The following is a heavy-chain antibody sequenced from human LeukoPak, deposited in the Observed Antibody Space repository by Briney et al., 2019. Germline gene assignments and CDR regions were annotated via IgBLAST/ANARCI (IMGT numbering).Heavy chain of an antibody. V-gene: IGHV3-23*01. D-gene: IGHD3-3*02. Sequence: GFLEIFLGVPGFTLKQYGISLVRQAPRKGLGWVSGISGSGGSTYYADSVKGRFTISRDNTKNTLYLQMNSLRAEDTAMYYCARAHISSFLGSGFDIWGQGTMVTVSS. J-gene: IGHJ3*02. CDR3: ARAHISSFLGSGFDI. CDR1: GFTLKQYG. CDR2: ISGSGGST.